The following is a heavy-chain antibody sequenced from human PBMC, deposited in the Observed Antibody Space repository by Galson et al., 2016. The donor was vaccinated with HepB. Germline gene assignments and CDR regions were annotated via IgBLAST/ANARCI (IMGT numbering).Heavy chain of an antibody. V-gene: IGHV5-51*01. CDR1: GYNFTSYW. D-gene: IGHD3-10*01. CDR2: IFPGDSDT. Sequence: QSGAEVKKPGESLKISCKGSGYNFTSYWIGWVRQMPGKGLEWMGVIFPGDSDTRYSPSFEGQVTISADKSISTASLQWSSLKASDTALYYCTRRARSGSYEEYWGQGSLVTVSS. J-gene: IGHJ4*02. CDR3: TRRARSGSYEEY.